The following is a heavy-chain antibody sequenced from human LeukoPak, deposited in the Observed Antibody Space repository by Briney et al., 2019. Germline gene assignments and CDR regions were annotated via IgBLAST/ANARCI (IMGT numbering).Heavy chain of an antibody. V-gene: IGHV4-59*01. D-gene: IGHD4-23*01. CDR2: IYYTGST. Sequence: SETLSLTCTVSGGSISSYYWSWIRQPPGKGLEWIGYIYYTGSTNYNPSLKSRVTISVDTSKNQFSLKLSSVTAADTAVYYCARDVVTPPEYYYGMDVWGQGTTVTVSS. CDR3: ARDVVTPPEYYYGMDV. CDR1: GGSISSYY. J-gene: IGHJ6*02.